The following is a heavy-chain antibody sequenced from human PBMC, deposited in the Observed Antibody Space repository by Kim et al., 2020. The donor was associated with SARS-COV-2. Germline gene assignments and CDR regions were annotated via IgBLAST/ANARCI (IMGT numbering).Heavy chain of an antibody. V-gene: IGHV4-59*08. Sequence: PSLKSRATISVDTSKNQFSLKLSSVTAADTAVYYCARHYYDSSGSNWFDPWGQGTLVTVSS. D-gene: IGHD3-22*01. CDR3: ARHYYDSSGSNWFDP. J-gene: IGHJ5*02.